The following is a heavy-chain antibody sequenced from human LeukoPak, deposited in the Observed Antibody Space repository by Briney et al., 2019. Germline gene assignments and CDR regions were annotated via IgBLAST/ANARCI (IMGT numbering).Heavy chain of an antibody. V-gene: IGHV3-30*18. D-gene: IGHD6-13*01. CDR3: ANAAAPGIAAAGTGYYFDY. CDR2: ISYDGSNK. CDR1: GFTFSSFG. Sequence: PGGSLRLSCAASGFTFSSFGMHWVRQAPGKGLECVAVISYDGSNKYYVDSVKGRFTISRDNSKNTLYLQMNSLRAEDTAVYYCANAAAPGIAAAGTGYYFDYWGQGTLVTVSS. J-gene: IGHJ4*02.